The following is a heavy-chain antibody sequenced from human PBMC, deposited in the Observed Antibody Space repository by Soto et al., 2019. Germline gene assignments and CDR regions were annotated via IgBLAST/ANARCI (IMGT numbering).Heavy chain of an antibody. V-gene: IGHV3-23*01. CDR3: AKDRGSGSYYESHYYYGMDV. J-gene: IGHJ6*02. CDR2: ISGSGGST. CDR1: GFTFSSYA. D-gene: IGHD1-26*01. Sequence: GGSLRLSCAASGFTFSSYAMSWVRQAPGKGLEWVSAISGSGGSTYYADSVKGRFPISRDNSKNTLYLQMNSLRAEDTAVYYCAKDRGSGSYYESHYYYGMDVWGQGTTVTVSS.